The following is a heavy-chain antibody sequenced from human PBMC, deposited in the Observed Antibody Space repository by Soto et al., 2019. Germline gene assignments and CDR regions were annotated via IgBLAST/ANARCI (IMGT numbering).Heavy chain of an antibody. D-gene: IGHD3-22*01. V-gene: IGHV1-3*01. CDR1: GYTFTSYA. CDR3: ATTRRYYYDTSGPDAFDI. Sequence: ASVKVSCKASGYTFTSYAMHWVRQAPGQRLEWMGWINAGNGSTKYSQKFQGRVTMTRDTSASTAYMELSRLRSDDTAVYYCATTRRYYYDTSGPDAFDIWGQGTMVTVSS. CDR2: INAGNGST. J-gene: IGHJ3*02.